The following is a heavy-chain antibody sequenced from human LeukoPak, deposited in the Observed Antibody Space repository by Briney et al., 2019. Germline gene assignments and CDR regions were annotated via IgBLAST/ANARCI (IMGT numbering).Heavy chain of an antibody. CDR1: GGSISSYY. J-gene: IGHJ6*03. Sequence: KPSETLSLTCTVSGGSISSYYWSWIRQPPGKGLEWIGSIYYSGSTYYNPSLKSRATISVDTSKNQFSLKLSSVTAADTAVYYCARIIAVAQPRSYYYYYYYMDVWGKGTTVAVSS. CDR2: IYYSGST. V-gene: IGHV4-59*05. D-gene: IGHD6-19*01. CDR3: ARIIAVAQPRSYYYYYYYMDV.